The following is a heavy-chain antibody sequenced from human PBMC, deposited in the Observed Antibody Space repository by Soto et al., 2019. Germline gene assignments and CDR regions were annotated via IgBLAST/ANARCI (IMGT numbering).Heavy chain of an antibody. CDR2: IGGSGGGT. J-gene: IGHJ4*02. Sequence: GGSLRLSCAASGFTFSIYAMSWVRQAPGKGLEWVSTIGGSGGGTSYADFVRGRFTISRDNSKNTLYMQMNSLRAEDTAVYYCAKDATGSGWISDYWGQGTLVTVSS. CDR1: GFTFSIYA. V-gene: IGHV3-23*01. D-gene: IGHD3-22*01. CDR3: AKDATGSGWISDY.